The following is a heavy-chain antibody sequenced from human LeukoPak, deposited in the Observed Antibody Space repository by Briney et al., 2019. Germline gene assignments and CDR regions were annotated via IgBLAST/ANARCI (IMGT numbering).Heavy chain of an antibody. V-gene: IGHV1-3*01. CDR3: ARAHPYMVRGGWFDP. D-gene: IGHD3-10*01. Sequence: GASVKVSCKASGYTFTSHAMHWVRQAPGQRLECMGWINAGNGNTKYSQKFQGRVTITSDTSASTAYMELSSLRSEDTAVYYCARAHPYMVRGGWFDPWGQGTLVTVSS. CDR1: GYTFTSHA. CDR2: INAGNGNT. J-gene: IGHJ5*02.